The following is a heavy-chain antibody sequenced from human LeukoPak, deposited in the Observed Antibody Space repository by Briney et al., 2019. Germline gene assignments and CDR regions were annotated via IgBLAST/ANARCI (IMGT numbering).Heavy chain of an antibody. CDR2: ISYDGSNK. V-gene: IGHV3-30*04. CDR1: GFTFSSYA. Sequence: GRSLRLSCAASGFTFSSYAMHWVRQAPGKGLEWVAVISYDGSNKYYADSVKGRFTISRDNSKNTLYLQMNSLRAEDTAVYYCARAGFYDYVWGSYRSSSYLDYWGQGTLVTVSS. CDR3: ARAGFYDYVWGSYRSSSYLDY. D-gene: IGHD3-16*02. J-gene: IGHJ4*02.